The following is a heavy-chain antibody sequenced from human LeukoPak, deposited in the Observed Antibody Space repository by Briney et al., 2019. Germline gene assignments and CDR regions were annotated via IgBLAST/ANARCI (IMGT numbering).Heavy chain of an antibody. CDR2: IKSKTDGGTT. D-gene: IGHD3-10*01. CDR1: GFTFSSYG. J-gene: IGHJ4*02. Sequence: GGSLRLSCAASGFTFSSYGMSWVRQAPGKGLEWVGRIKSKTDGGTTDYAAPVKGRFTISRDDSKNTLYLQMNSLKTEDTAVYYCTLPWGSGSYYDYWGQGTLVTVSS. V-gene: IGHV3-15*01. CDR3: TLPWGSGSYYDY.